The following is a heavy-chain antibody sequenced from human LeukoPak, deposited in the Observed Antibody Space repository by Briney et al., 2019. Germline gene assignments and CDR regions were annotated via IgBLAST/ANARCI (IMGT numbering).Heavy chain of an antibody. CDR3: ATSVVAARRGRGYYGMDV. D-gene: IGHD2-15*01. J-gene: IGHJ6*02. CDR1: GFTVSSNY. V-gene: IGHV3-53*01. CDR2: IYSGSST. Sequence: GGSLRLSCAASGFTVSSNYMSWVRQAPGKGLEWVSVIYSGSSTYYADSVKGRYTISRDNSKNTLYLQMNSLRAEDTAVYYCATSVVAARRGRGYYGMDVWGQGTTVTVSS.